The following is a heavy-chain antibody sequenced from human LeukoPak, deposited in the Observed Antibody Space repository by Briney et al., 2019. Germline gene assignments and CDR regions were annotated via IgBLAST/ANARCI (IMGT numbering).Heavy chain of an antibody. CDR2: ISGSGGST. CDR3: AKGSSWSAGYNWFDP. Sequence: GGSLRLSCAASGFTFSSYAMSWVRQAPGKGLEWVSAISGSGGSTYYADSVKGRLTISRDNSKNTLYLQMNSLRAEDTAVYYCAKGSSWSAGYNWFDPWGQGTLVTVSS. J-gene: IGHJ5*02. CDR1: GFTFSSYA. V-gene: IGHV3-23*01. D-gene: IGHD6-13*01.